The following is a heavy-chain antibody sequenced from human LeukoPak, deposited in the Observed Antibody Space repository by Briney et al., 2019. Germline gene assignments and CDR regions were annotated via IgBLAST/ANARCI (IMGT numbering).Heavy chain of an antibody. D-gene: IGHD6-13*01. CDR2: ISSSSSYI. CDR3: ARDLSRVAADDY. Sequence: GGSLRLSCAASGFTFSSYSMNWVRQAPGKGLEWVSSISSSSSYIYYADSVKGRFTISRDNAKNSLYLQMNSLRAEDTAVYYCARDLSRVAADDYWGQGTLVTASS. J-gene: IGHJ4*02. CDR1: GFTFSSYS. V-gene: IGHV3-21*01.